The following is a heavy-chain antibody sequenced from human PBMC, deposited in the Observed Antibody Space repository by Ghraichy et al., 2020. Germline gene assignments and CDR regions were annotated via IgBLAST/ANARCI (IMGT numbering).Heavy chain of an antibody. CDR1: GGSFSGYY. V-gene: IGHV4-34*01. J-gene: IGHJ5*02. CDR3: ARGSRIVTTYSSGASNWFDP. Sequence: SETLSLTCAVYGGSFSGYYWSWIRQPPGKGLEWIGEINHSGSTNYNPSLKSRVTISVDTSKNQFSLKLSSVTAADTAVYYCARGSRIVTTYSSGASNWFDPWGQGTLVTVSS. CDR2: INHSGST. D-gene: IGHD6-19*01.